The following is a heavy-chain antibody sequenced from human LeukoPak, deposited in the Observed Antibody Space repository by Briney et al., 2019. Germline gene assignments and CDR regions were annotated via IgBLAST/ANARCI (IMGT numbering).Heavy chain of an antibody. V-gene: IGHV3-9*01. CDR1: GFTFADYV. CDR3: AKVRYDTSGDYYVGYFQH. D-gene: IGHD3-22*01. J-gene: IGHJ1*01. Sequence: GRSLRLSCAASGFTFADYVMHWVRQPPGKGLEWVSGISWNSGSIGYADSVKGRSTISRDNAKNSLYLQMNNLRAEDTALYYCAKVRYDTSGDYYVGYFQHWGQGTLVTVSS. CDR2: ISWNSGSI.